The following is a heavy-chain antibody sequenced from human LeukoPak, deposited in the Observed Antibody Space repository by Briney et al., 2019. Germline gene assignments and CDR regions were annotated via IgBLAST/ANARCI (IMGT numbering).Heavy chain of an antibody. V-gene: IGHV4-39*01. Sequence: ETLSLTCTVSGGSISSSTYSWTWIRQPPGKGLEWIGNINYSGSTHYNPSLKSRVTISVDTSKNQFSLKLSSVTAADTAVYYCARSRAGDNFDAFEIWGQGTMVTVSS. CDR3: ARSRAGDNFDAFEI. J-gene: IGHJ3*02. CDR1: GGSISSSTYS. D-gene: IGHD5-24*01. CDR2: INYSGST.